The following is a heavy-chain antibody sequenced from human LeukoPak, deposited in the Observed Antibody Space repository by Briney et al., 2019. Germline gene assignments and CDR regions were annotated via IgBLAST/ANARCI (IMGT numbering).Heavy chain of an antibody. Sequence: GGSLRLSCAASGFTFSSYEMNWVRQAPGKGLEWVADISSSGSTIYYADSVKGRFTISRDNAKNSLYLQMNSLRAEDAAVYYCARDQTDDFWSGLTGGYFDYWGQGNLVSVSS. CDR2: ISSSGSTI. J-gene: IGHJ4*02. D-gene: IGHD3-3*01. V-gene: IGHV3-48*03. CDR3: ARDQTDDFWSGLTGGYFDY. CDR1: GFTFSSYE.